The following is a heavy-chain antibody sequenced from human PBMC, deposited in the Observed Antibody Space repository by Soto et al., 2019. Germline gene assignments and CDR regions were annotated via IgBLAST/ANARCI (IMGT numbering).Heavy chain of an antibody. CDR1: GGSISSYY. Sequence: PSETLSLTCTVSGGSISSYYWSWIRQPPGKGLEWIGYIYYSGSTNYNPSLKSRVTISVDTSKNQFSLKLSSVTAADTAVYYCARGKVVVAPTSSAWFDPWGQGTLVTVSS. D-gene: IGHD2-15*01. V-gene: IGHV4-59*12. CDR2: IYYSGST. CDR3: ARGKVVVAPTSSAWFDP. J-gene: IGHJ5*02.